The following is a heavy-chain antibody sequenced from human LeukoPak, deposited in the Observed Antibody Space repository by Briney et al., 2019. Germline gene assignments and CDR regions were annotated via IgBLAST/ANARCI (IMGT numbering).Heavy chain of an antibody. V-gene: IGHV3-23*01. CDR3: AKDRGSSWYSPSYYFDY. J-gene: IGHJ4*02. Sequence: GGSLRLSCAASGFTFSSYAMSWVRQAPGKGLEWVSAISGSGGSTYYADSVKGRFTISRDNSKNTLYLQMNSLRAEDTAVYYRAKDRGSSWYSPSYYFDYWGQGTLVTVSS. D-gene: IGHD6-13*01. CDR1: GFTFSSYA. CDR2: ISGSGGST.